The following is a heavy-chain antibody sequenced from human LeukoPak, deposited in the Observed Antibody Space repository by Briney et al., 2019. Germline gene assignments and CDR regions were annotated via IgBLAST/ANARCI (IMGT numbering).Heavy chain of an antibody. V-gene: IGHV3-23*01. J-gene: IGHJ4*02. CDR3: AKGQGVVVVAATRTAFDY. Sequence: GGSLRLSCAASGFTFSSYAMSWVRQAPGKGLEWVSAISGSGGSTYYADSVKGRFTISRDNSKNTLYLQMNSLRAEDTAVYYCAKGQGVVVVAATRTAFDYWGQGTLVTVSS. D-gene: IGHD2-15*01. CDR1: GFTFSSYA. CDR2: ISGSGGST.